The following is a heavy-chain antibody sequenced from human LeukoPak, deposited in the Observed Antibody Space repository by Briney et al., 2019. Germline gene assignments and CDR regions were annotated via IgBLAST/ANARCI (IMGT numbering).Heavy chain of an antibody. V-gene: IGHV4-59*01. CDR1: GGSISSYY. Sequence: PSETLSLTCTVSGGSISSYYWSWIRQPPGKGLEWIGYIYYSGSTNYNPSLKSRVTISVDTSKNQFSLKLSPVTAADTAVYYCARDHGSGWYSLDYWGQGTLVTVSS. J-gene: IGHJ4*02. CDR2: IYYSGST. CDR3: ARDHGSGWYSLDY. D-gene: IGHD6-19*01.